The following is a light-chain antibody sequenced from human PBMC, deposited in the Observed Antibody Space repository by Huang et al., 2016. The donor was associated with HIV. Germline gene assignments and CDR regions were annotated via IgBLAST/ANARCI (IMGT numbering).Light chain of an antibody. J-gene: IGKJ5*01. CDR1: QDISTY. V-gene: IGKV1-33*01. Sequence: DIQMTQSPSSLSASVKDRVTITCQASQDISTYLNWYQQKPGKAHKLLIYDASNLETGVPSRFSGSGSGTHFTLTINGLQPEDFAIYYCQQHGDFPITFGQGTRLDIK. CDR3: QQHGDFPIT. CDR2: DAS.